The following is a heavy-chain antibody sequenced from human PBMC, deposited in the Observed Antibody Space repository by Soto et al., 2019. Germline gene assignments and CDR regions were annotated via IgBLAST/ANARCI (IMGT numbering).Heavy chain of an antibody. V-gene: IGHV4-31*03. CDR3: ARIADYYDSSSFAY. CDR1: GDSISSGGYY. J-gene: IGHJ4*02. CDR2: IYYSGST. D-gene: IGHD3-22*01. Sequence: SETLSLTCTVSGDSISSGGYYWSWIRQHPGKGLEWIGYIYYSGSTYYNPSLKSRVSISVDTSKNQFSLKLRSVTAADTAVYYCARIADYYDSSSFAYWGQVTLVTVS.